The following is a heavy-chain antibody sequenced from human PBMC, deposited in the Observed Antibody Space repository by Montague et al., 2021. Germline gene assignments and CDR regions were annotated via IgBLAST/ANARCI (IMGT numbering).Heavy chain of an antibody. J-gene: IGHJ6*02. CDR2: IHHPGSIYYDPTT. Sequence: SETLSLTCAVYGGSFNAYYWSWIRQSPGKGLEWIGEIHHPGSIYYDPTTDYHPSLQSRVTIAVDAFKNQFSLRLRSVTAADTAVYYCARHSVGFVSYYNGLDVWGRGTPVIVSS. CDR3: ARHSVGFVSYYNGLDV. CDR1: GGSFNAYY. V-gene: IGHV4-34*01. D-gene: IGHD3-10*01.